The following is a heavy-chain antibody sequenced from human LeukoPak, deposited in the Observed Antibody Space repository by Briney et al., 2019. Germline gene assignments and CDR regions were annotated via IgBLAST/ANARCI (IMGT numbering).Heavy chain of an antibody. J-gene: IGHJ5*02. D-gene: IGHD3-10*01. CDR1: GGSFSGYY. Sequence: SETLSLTCAVYGGSFSGYYWSWIRQPPGKGLEWIGEINHSGSTNYNPSLKSRVAISVDTSKNQFSLKLSSVTAADTAVYYCARGGDYYGSGSYYAFDPWGQGTLVTVSS. V-gene: IGHV4-34*01. CDR3: ARGGDYYGSGSYYAFDP. CDR2: INHSGST.